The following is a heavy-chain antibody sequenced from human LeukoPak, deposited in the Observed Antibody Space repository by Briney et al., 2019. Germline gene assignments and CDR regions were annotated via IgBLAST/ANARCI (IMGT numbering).Heavy chain of an antibody. D-gene: IGHD3-10*01. V-gene: IGHV4-34*01. J-gene: IGHJ4*02. CDR3: ASRGIGVDLHFDY. Sequence: PSETLSLTCAVYGGSFSGYYWSWIRQPPGKGLEWIGEINHSGSTNYNASLKSRVTISVDTSKNQFSLKLSSVTAADTAVYYCASRGIGVDLHFDYWGQGTLVTVSS. CDR2: INHSGST. CDR1: GGSFSGYY.